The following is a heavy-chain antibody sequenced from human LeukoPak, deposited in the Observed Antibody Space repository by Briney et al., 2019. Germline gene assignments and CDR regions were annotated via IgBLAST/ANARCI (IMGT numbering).Heavy chain of an antibody. CDR2: IKSKIDGGTT. CDR3: TTGYGHSDLDY. CDR1: GFTITNAR. J-gene: IGHJ4*02. V-gene: IGHV3-15*01. D-gene: IGHD3-3*02. Sequence: GGSLRLSCAASGFTITNARMGWVRQAPGKGLEWVGLIKSKIDGGTTDFAAPVKGRFTISIDDSKHTLHLQMNSLKSEDTGVYYCTTGYGHSDLDYWGQGTLVTVSS.